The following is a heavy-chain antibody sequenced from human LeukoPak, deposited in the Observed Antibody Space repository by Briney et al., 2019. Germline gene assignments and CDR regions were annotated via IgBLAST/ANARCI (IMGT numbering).Heavy chain of an antibody. CDR3: ARDPAGGYFDWLFGRDDAFDI. V-gene: IGHV1-46*01. J-gene: IGHJ3*02. D-gene: IGHD3-9*01. CDR1: GYTFTSYY. CDR2: INPSGGST. Sequence: ASVKVSCKASGYTFTSYYMHWVRQAPGQGLEWMGLINPSGGSTSYAQKFQGRVTMTRDTSTSTDYMELSSLRSEDTAVYYCARDPAGGYFDWLFGRDDAFDIWGQGTMVTVSS.